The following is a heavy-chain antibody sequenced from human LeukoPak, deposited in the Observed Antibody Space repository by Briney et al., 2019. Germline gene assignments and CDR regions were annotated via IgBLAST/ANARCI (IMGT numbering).Heavy chain of an antibody. CDR2: ISPSGGIT. D-gene: IGHD5-18*01. V-gene: IGHV3-23*01. J-gene: IGHJ3*02. CDR3: ANVWGYSYGYALGAFDI. Sequence: GGSLRLSCAASGFTFSSHGMNWVRQAPGKGLEWASGISPSGGITYYTDSVKGRFTISRDNSKNTVSLQMNSLRGEDTAVYYCANVWGYSYGYALGAFDIWGQGTMVTVSS. CDR1: GFTFSSHG.